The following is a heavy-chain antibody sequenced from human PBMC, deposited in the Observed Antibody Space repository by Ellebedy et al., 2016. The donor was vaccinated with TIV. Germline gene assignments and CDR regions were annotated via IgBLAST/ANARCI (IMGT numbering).Heavy chain of an antibody. Sequence: GESLKISCVDSGSSFSTYSMNWVRQAPGRGLEWVPSISVRNTIYYADSVKGRFTISRDNAKKSLYLQMNSLRAEDSAVYYCARRTCTTGLCTFDQWGQGTLVTVSA. J-gene: IGHJ4*02. CDR3: ARRTCTTGLCTFDQ. CDR1: GSSFSTYS. D-gene: IGHD2-8*01. V-gene: IGHV3-21*01. CDR2: ISVRNTI.